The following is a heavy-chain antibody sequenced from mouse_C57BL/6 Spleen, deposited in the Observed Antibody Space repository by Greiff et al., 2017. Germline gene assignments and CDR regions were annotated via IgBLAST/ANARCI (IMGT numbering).Heavy chain of an antibody. CDR1: GYTFTSYW. CDR2: IDPSDSYT. D-gene: IGHD2-4*01. CDR3: AKGKIWGLRRDY. J-gene: IGHJ2*01. Sequence: VQLQQPGAELVRPGTSVKLSCKASGYTFTSYWMHWVKQRPGQGLEWIGVIDPSDSYTNYKQTFKGKATLTVHPSSSTAYMQLRSLTSDESAGYYCAKGKIWGLRRDYGGQVTTLTVSS. V-gene: IGHV1-59*01.